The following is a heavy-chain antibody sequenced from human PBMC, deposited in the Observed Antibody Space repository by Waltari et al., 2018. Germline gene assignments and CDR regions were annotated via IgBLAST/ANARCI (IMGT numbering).Heavy chain of an antibody. Sequence: EVQLVESGGGLVQPGGSLKLSCAAAGFTFSGSAMHWVRQASGKGLEWVGRIRSKANSYATAYAASVKGRFTISRDDSKNTAYLQMNSLKTEDTAVYYCTRLEWFDPWGQGTLVTVSS. V-gene: IGHV3-73*02. CDR2: IRSKANSYAT. CDR3: TRLEWFDP. CDR1: GFTFSGSA. J-gene: IGHJ5*02.